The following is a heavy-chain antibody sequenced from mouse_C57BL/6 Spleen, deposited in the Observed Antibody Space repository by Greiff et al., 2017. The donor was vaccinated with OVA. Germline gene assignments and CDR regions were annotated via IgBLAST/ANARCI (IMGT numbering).Heavy chain of an antibody. CDR1: GYTFTDYY. CDR3: AREEYYGSSWYFDV. Sequence: QVQLQQSGAELVRPGASVKLSCKASGYTFTDYYINWVKQRPGQGLAWIARIYPGSGNTYYNEKFKGKATLTAEKSSSTAYMQLSSLTSEDSAVYFCAREEYYGSSWYFDVWGTGTTVTVSS. J-gene: IGHJ1*03. CDR2: IYPGSGNT. V-gene: IGHV1-76*01. D-gene: IGHD1-1*01.